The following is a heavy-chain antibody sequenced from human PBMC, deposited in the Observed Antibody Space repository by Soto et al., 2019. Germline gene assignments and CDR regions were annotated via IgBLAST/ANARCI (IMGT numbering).Heavy chain of an antibody. D-gene: IGHD5-12*01. J-gene: IGHJ4*02. V-gene: IGHV3-30*18. CDR1: GFSFDAYG. CDR3: TKEGRGYGGFDPNSYFEN. CDR2: ISYDGSHR. Sequence: QVQLVESAGGVVQPGTSQRLSCSASGFSFDAYGMHWVRQTPGKGLEWVAVISYDGSHRTYGDSVKGRFTISRDNSKNTVHLQMNSLRAEDTALYYCTKEGRGYGGFDPNSYFENWGQGTQVTVSS.